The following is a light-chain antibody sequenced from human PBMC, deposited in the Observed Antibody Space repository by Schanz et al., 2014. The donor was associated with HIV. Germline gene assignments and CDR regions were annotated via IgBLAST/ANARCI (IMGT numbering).Light chain of an antibody. CDR1: RSDVGAHNY. CDR3: CSYAANYFWV. J-gene: IGLJ3*02. V-gene: IGLV2-8*01. CDR2: EVS. Sequence: QSALTQPASVSGSPGQSITISCTGTRSDVGAHNYVSWYQQHPGKAPKLMIYEVSERPSGVPDRFSGSKSGNTASLTISGLQAEDEATYFCCSYAANYFWVFGGGTKLTVL.